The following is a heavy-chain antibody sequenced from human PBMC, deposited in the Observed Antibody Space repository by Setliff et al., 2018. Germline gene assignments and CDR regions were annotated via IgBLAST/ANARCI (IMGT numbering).Heavy chain of an antibody. J-gene: IGHJ6*02. CDR3: ARDRQYCSSTSCYTSYFYYYAMDI. V-gene: IGHV4-34*01. CDR1: GYSISSAYY. Sequence: LSLTCAVSGYSISSAYYWSWIRQPPGKGLEWIGEINHSGSTNYNPSLKSRVTISLDTSRNQVSLKLSSVTAADTAVYYCARDRQYCSSTSCYTSYFYYYAMDIWGQGTTVTVSS. CDR2: INHSGST. D-gene: IGHD2-2*02.